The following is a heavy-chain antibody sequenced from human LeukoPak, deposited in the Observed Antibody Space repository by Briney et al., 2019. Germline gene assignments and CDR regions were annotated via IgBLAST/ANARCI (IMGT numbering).Heavy chain of an antibody. CDR1: GFTFSSYE. CDR2: ISSSGSTI. V-gene: IGHV3-48*03. Sequence: GGSLRLSCAASGFTFSSYEMNWVRQAPGKGLEWVSYISSSGSTIYYADSVKGRFTISRDNAKNTLYLQMNSLRAEDTAVYYCARSDSSSWKYYYYYYMDVWGKGTTVTVSS. J-gene: IGHJ6*03. D-gene: IGHD6-13*01. CDR3: ARSDSSSWKYYYYYYMDV.